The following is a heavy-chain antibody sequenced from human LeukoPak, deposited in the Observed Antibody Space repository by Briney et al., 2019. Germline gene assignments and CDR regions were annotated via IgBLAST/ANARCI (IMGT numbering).Heavy chain of an antibody. D-gene: IGHD4-17*01. CDR2: IYTSGST. J-gene: IGHJ4*02. CDR1: GGSISSYY. CDR3: ARGPDYGDRQRVYYFDY. V-gene: IGHV4-4*07. Sequence: SETLSLTCTVSGGSISSYYWSWLRQPAGKGLEWIGRIYTSGSTNYNPSLKSRVTMSVDTSKNQFSLKLSSVTAADTAVYYCARGPDYGDRQRVYYFDYWGQGTLVTVSS.